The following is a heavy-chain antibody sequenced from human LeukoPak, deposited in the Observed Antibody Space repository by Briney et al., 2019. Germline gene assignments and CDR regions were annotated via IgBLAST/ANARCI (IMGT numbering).Heavy chain of an antibody. V-gene: IGHV4-59*08. CDR3: ARLGSDFDWLSYMDY. D-gene: IGHD3-9*01. CDR2: IYYSGST. Sequence: SETLSLTCTVSGGSISSYYWSWIRQPPGKGLEWIGYIYYSGSTNYNPSLKSRVTISVDTSKNQFSLKLSSVTAADTAVYYCARLGSDFDWLSYMDYWGQGTLVTVSS. CDR1: GGSISSYY. J-gene: IGHJ4*02.